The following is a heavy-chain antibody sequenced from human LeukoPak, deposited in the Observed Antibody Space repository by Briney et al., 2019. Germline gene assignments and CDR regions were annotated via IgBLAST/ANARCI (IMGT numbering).Heavy chain of an antibody. CDR1: GYTFTGYY. Sequence: SVKVSCKASGYTFTGYYMHWVRQAPGQGLEWMGGIIPIFGTANYAQKSQGRVTITTDESTSTAYMELSSLRSEDTAVYYCARAPGMYYDYVWGSYRSGGNFDYWGQGTLVTVSS. D-gene: IGHD3-16*02. J-gene: IGHJ4*02. V-gene: IGHV1-69*05. CDR2: IIPIFGTA. CDR3: ARAPGMYYDYVWGSYRSGGNFDY.